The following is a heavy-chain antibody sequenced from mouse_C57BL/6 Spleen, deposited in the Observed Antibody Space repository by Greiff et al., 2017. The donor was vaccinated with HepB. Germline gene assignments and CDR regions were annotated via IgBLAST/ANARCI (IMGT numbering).Heavy chain of an antibody. CDR1: GFTFSDYY. CDR2: ISNGGGST. Sequence: DVKLVESGGGLVQPGGSLKLSCAASGFTFSDYYMYWVRQTPEKRLEWVAYISNGGGSTYYPDTVKGRFTISRDNAKNTLYLQMSRLKSEDTAMYYCARTDSSGYSYAMDYWGQGTSVTVSS. CDR3: ARTDSSGYSYAMDY. V-gene: IGHV5-12*01. D-gene: IGHD3-2*02. J-gene: IGHJ4*01.